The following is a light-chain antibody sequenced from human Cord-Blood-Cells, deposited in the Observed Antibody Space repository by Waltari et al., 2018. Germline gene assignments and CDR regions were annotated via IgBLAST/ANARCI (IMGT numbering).Light chain of an antibody. CDR1: SGINVGTYR. Sequence: QAVLTQPASLSASPGASASLTCTSRSGINVGTYRTYWYQQKPGSPPQYLLRYKSDSDKQQGSGVPGRFSGSKDASANAGILLIAGLQSEDEADYYCMIWHSSAWVFGGGTKLTVL. J-gene: IGLJ3*02. CDR2: YKSDSDK. CDR3: MIWHSSAWV. V-gene: IGLV5-45*01.